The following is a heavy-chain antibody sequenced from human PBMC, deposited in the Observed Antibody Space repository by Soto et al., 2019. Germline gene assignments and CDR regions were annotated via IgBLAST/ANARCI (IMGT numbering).Heavy chain of an antibody. CDR2: ISSSDSII. J-gene: IGHJ1*01. Sequence: QVQLVKSGGGLVKPGGSLRLSCAASGFTFSDYYMSWIRQAPGKGLEWVSYISSSDSIIYHADSVKGRFTISRDNAKNSLYLQMNSLRVEDTAVYYCARDCRSTSCYGYFQKWGQGTLVTVSS. D-gene: IGHD2-2*01. CDR1: GFTFSDYY. CDR3: ARDCRSTSCYGYFQK. V-gene: IGHV3-11*01.